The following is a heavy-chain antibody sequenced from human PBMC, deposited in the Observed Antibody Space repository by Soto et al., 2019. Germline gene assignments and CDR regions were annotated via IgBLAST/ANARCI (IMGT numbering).Heavy chain of an antibody. CDR1: GFTFSNYM. Sequence: GGSLRLSCAASGFTFSNYMMNWVRQAPGKGLEWVSYISSSSGTIFYADSVKGRFTISRDNAKNSLYLHMNSLRDEDTAVYYCARDTHDSSGYSYWYFDLWGRGTLVTVSS. J-gene: IGHJ2*01. CDR3: ARDTHDSSGYSYWYFDL. CDR2: ISSSSGTI. D-gene: IGHD3-22*01. V-gene: IGHV3-48*02.